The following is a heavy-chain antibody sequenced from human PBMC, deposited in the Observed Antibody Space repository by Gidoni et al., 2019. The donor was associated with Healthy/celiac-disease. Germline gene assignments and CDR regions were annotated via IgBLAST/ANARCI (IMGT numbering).Heavy chain of an antibody. Sequence: EVQLVESGGALEKPGRSLRPPGTAPGFPFGDYAMSWVRQAPGKGLEWVGFIRSKAYGGTTEYAASVKGRFTISRDDSKSIAYLQMNSLKTEDTAVYYCTTTAMAYYFDYWGQGTLVTVSS. V-gene: IGHV3-49*04. CDR3: TTTAMAYYFDY. CDR1: GFPFGDYA. J-gene: IGHJ4*02. D-gene: IGHD5-18*01. CDR2: IRSKAYGGTT.